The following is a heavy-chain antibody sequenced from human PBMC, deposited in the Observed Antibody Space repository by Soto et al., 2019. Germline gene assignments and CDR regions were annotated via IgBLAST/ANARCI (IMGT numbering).Heavy chain of an antibody. Sequence: GGSLRLSCAASGFTFSSYAMSWVRQAPGKGLEWVSAISGSGGSTYYADSVKGRFTISRDNSKNTLYLQMSSLRAEDTAVYYCAKQPVLRFLEWFSPYYYMDVWGKGTTVTVSS. J-gene: IGHJ6*03. CDR2: ISGSGGST. CDR1: GFTFSSYA. D-gene: IGHD3-3*01. CDR3: AKQPVLRFLEWFSPYYYMDV. V-gene: IGHV3-23*01.